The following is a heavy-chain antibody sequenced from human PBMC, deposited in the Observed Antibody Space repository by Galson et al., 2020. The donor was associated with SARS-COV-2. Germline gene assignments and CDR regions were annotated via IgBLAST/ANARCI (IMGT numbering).Heavy chain of an antibody. D-gene: IGHD3-10*01. Sequence: GESLKISCAASGFTFSSYAMHWVRQAPGKGLEWVAVISYDGSNKYYADSVKGRFTISRDNSKNTLYLQMNSLRAEDTAVYYCARGQNYGSGFDYWGQGTLVTVSS. CDR2: ISYDGSNK. CDR1: GFTFSSYA. J-gene: IGHJ4*02. CDR3: ARGQNYGSGFDY. V-gene: IGHV3-30-3*01.